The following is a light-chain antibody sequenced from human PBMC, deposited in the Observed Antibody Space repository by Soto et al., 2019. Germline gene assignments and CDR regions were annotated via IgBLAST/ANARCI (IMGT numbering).Light chain of an antibody. CDR3: QHFRSFPIT. Sequence: EIVLTQSPGTLSLSPGERATLSCRASQSVSSSYLAWYQQKPGQAPRLLIYGASSRATGIPDRFSGSGSGTDFTLTISRLEPEDFAVYYCQHFRSFPITFGQGTRLEIK. J-gene: IGKJ5*01. CDR1: QSVSSSY. CDR2: GAS. V-gene: IGKV3-20*01.